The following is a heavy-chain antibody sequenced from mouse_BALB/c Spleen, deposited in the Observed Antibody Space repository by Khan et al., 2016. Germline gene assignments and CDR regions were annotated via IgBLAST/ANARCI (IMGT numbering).Heavy chain of an antibody. J-gene: IGHJ3*01. CDR2: INPGSGGI. Sequence: QVQLQQSGAELVRPGTSVKVSCKASGYAFTNCLIEWVKQRPGQGLEWIGVINPGSGGINYNERFKGKATLTADNSSSTAYMQLSSMTSDDSAVYFCASQYGSSYVGFAYWGQGTLVTVSA. D-gene: IGHD1-1*01. CDR1: GYAFTNCL. CDR3: ASQYGSSYVGFAY. V-gene: IGHV1-54*01.